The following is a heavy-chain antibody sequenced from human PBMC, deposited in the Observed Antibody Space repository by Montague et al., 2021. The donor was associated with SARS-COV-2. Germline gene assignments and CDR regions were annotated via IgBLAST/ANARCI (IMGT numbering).Heavy chain of an antibody. D-gene: IGHD3-10*01. CDR2: LYNSGST. CDR1: GDSISSYY. J-gene: IGHJ6*02. CDR3: ARHIEKEGTYYYYYGMDV. V-gene: IGHV4-59*08. Sequence: SETLSLTCTVSGDSISSYYWSWIRQLPGKGLEWIGYLYNSGSTKYNPSLKSRVTISVDTSKNQFSLKLSSVTAADTAVYYCARHIEKEGTYYYYYGMDVWGQGTMVTVSS.